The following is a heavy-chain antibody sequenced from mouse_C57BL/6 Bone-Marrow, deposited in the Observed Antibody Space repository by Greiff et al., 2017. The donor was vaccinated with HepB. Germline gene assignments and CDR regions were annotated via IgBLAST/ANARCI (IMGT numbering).Heavy chain of an antibody. CDR1: GYSITSGYY. V-gene: IGHV3-6*01. CDR2: ISYDGSN. CDR3: ARYYYGSSWYFDV. Sequence: DVKLVESGPGLVKPSQSLSLTCSVTGYSITSGYYWNWIRQFPGNKLEWMGYISYDGSNNYNPSLKNRISITRDTSKNQFFLKLNSVTTEDTATYYCARYYYGSSWYFDVWGTGTTVTVSS. J-gene: IGHJ1*03. D-gene: IGHD1-1*01.